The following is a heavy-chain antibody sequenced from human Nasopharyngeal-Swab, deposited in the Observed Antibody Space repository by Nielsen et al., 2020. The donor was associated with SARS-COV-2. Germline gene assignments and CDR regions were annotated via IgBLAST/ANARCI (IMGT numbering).Heavy chain of an antibody. V-gene: IGHV4-30-4*08. CDR3: ARTPFPNWGDYYYMDV. D-gene: IGHD7-27*01. CDR1: GGSISSGDYY. Sequence: SETLSLTCTVSGGSISSGDYYWSWIRQPPGKGLEWIGYIYYSGSTYYNPSLKSRVTISVDTSKNQFSLKLSSVTAADTAVYYCARTPFPNWGDYYYMDVWGKGTTVTVSS. J-gene: IGHJ6*03. CDR2: IYYSGST.